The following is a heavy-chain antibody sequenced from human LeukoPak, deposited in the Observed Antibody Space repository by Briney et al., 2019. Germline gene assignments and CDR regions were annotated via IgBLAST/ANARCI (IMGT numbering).Heavy chain of an antibody. CDR1: GFTVSSNY. J-gene: IGHJ4*02. CDR3: AREMYSSGWCFDY. V-gene: IGHV3-66*01. Sequence: GGSLRLSCAASGFTVSSNYMSWVRQAPGKGLEWVSVIYSGGSTYYADSVKGRFTISRDNSKNTLYLQMNSLRAEDTAVYYCAREMYSSGWCFDYWGQGTLVTASS. D-gene: IGHD6-19*01. CDR2: IYSGGST.